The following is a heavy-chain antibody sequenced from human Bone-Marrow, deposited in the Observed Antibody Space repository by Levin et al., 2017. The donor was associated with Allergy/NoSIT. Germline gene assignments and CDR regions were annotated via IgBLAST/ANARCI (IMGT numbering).Heavy chain of an antibody. CDR1: GGSISSSNW. CDR2: IFRDGST. D-gene: IGHD3-10*01. CDR3: ARDPYGEYFDS. J-gene: IGHJ4*02. V-gene: IGHV4-4*02. Sequence: GSLRLSCVVSGGSISSSNWWSWVRQPPGKGLEWIGEIFRDGSTNYDPSPRSRVTISVDKSKNQFSLKLTSVTAADTAVYYCARDPYGEYFDSWGQGVLVTVSS.